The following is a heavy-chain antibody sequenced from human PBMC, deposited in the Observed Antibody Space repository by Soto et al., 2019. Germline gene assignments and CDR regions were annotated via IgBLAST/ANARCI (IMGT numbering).Heavy chain of an antibody. CDR1: GFTFSDTL. CDR2: INPANGNT. J-gene: IGHJ3*01. V-gene: IGHV1-3*01. CDR3: ARDIVSVGPRANAAFAV. Sequence: QVQLVQYVAALKKPGSSVNISCQASGFTFSDTLINWVRQGPGQRLEWMGWINPANGNTRYSESFQGRVTISSLSSACTAYVALSDLTSEDTAVYYWARDIVSVGPRANAAFAVWGPGTMITVS. D-gene: IGHD1-26*01.